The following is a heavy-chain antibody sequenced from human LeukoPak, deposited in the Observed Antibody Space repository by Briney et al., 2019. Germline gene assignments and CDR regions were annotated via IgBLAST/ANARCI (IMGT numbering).Heavy chain of an antibody. CDR1: GYTFTSYY. V-gene: IGHV1-46*01. Sequence: ASVKVSCKASGYTFTSYYMHWVRQAPGQGLEWMGIINPSGGSTSYAQKFQGRVTMTRDTSTSTVYMELSSLRSEDTAVYYCARDDDGYCSSTSCYGGWNYWGQGTLVTVSS. D-gene: IGHD2-2*01. J-gene: IGHJ4*02. CDR2: INPSGGST. CDR3: ARDDDGYCSSTSCYGGWNY.